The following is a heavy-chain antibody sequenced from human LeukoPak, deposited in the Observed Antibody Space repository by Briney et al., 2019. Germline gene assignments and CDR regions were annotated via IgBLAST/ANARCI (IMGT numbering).Heavy chain of an antibody. CDR1: GGSISSYY. V-gene: IGHV4-4*07. Sequence: SETLSLTCTVSGGSISSYYWGWIRQPAGKGLEWIGRIYTSGSTNYNPSLKSRVTMSVDTSKNQFSLKLSSVTAADTAVYYCARDFRYCSSTSCYDWFDPWGQGTLVTVSS. J-gene: IGHJ5*02. D-gene: IGHD2-2*01. CDR3: ARDFRYCSSTSCYDWFDP. CDR2: IYTSGST.